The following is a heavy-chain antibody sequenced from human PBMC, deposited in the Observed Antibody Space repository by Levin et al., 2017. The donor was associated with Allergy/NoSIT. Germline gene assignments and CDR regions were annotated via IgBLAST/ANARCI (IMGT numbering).Heavy chain of an antibody. V-gene: IGHV1-69*01. CDR3: ARGDGVSFGGGYYYYYMDV. D-gene: IGHD3-10*01. CDR2: IIPIFGTA. Sequence: KISCKASGGTFSSYAISWVRQAPGQGLEWMGGIIPIFGTANYAQKFQGRVTITADESTSTAYMELSSLRSEDTAVYYCARGDGVSFGGGYYYYYMDVWGKGTTVTVSS. J-gene: IGHJ6*03. CDR1: GGTFSSYA.